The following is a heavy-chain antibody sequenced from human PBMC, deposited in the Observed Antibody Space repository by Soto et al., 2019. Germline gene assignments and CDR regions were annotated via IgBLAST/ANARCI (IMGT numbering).Heavy chain of an antibody. D-gene: IGHD3-9*01. Sequence: QVQLVQSGAEVKKPGASVKVSCKASGYTFTSYAMHWVRQAPGQRLEWMGWINAGNGNTKYSQKFQGRVTITRDTSASTAYMELSSLRSEDTAVYYCARDLIRYFDWFPSTGWGAFDVWGQGTMVTVSS. CDR3: ARDLIRYFDWFPSTGWGAFDV. CDR1: GYTFTSYA. V-gene: IGHV1-3*01. J-gene: IGHJ3*01. CDR2: INAGNGNT.